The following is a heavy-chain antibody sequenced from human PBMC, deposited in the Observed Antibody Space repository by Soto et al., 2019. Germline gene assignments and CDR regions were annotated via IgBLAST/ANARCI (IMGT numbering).Heavy chain of an antibody. CDR2: IKSKTDGGTT. Sequence: GGALRLSCAASVVTVSRSWLYWVRQAPRKGLEWVGRIKSKTDGGTTDYAAPVKGRFAISRDDSNNMVYLQMNSLKIEDTAVYYCTTDSYSTIIIVRFDYWGHGTLVTVSS. CDR1: VVTVSRSW. D-gene: IGHD3-22*01. CDR3: TTDSYSTIIIVRFDY. V-gene: IGHV3-15*07. J-gene: IGHJ4*01.